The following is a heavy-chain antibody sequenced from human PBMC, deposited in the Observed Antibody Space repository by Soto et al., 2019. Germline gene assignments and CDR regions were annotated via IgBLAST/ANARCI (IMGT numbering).Heavy chain of an antibody. CDR2: INPEGSDK. CDR1: GFTFSTYW. V-gene: IGHV3-7*01. J-gene: IGHJ2*01. Sequence: EVQLVESGGGLVQPGGSLRLSCAASGFTFSTYWMTWVRQAPGKGLEWVANINPEGSDKNYVDSVKGRFNISRDNVKNSLYLQVNSLRAEDTALYYCVRARIDLWGRGTLVTVSS. CDR3: VRARIDL.